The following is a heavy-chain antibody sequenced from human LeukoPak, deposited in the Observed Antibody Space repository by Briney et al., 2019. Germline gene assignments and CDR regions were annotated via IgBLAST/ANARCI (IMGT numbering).Heavy chain of an antibody. CDR3: ASSMPDGDCGGDCYPLLFDY. V-gene: IGHV3-23*01. J-gene: IGHJ4*02. D-gene: IGHD2-21*02. CDR2: ISGSGGST. Sequence: PGGSLRLSCAASGFTFSSYAMSWVRQAPGKGLEWVSAISGSGGSTYYADSVKGRFTISRDNSKNTLYLQMNSLRAEDTAVYYCASSMPDGDCGGDCYPLLFDYWGQGTLVTVSS. CDR1: GFTFSSYA.